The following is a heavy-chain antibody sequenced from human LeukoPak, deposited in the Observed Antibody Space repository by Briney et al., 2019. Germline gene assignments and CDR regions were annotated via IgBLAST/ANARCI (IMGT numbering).Heavy chain of an antibody. Sequence: ASVKVSCKVSGYTLTELSMHWVRQAPGKGLEWMGGFDPEDGETIYAQKFQGRVTMTEDTSTDTAYMELSSLRSEDTAAYYCATGLRYFDWTILGYWGQGTLVTVSS. V-gene: IGHV1-24*01. D-gene: IGHD3-9*01. CDR1: GYTLTELS. J-gene: IGHJ4*02. CDR2: FDPEDGET. CDR3: ATGLRYFDWTILGY.